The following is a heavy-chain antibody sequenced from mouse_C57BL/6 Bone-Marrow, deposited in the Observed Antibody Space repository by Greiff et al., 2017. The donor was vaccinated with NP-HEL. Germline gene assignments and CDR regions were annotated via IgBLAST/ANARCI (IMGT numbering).Heavy chain of an antibody. CDR2: IRSNSSNYAT. V-gene: IGHV10-3*01. CDR1: GFTFNTYA. J-gene: IGHJ2*01. CDR3: VRDRRGYLDY. Sequence: EVKLQESGGGLVQPKGSLKLSCAASGFTFNTYAMHWVRQAPGKGLEWVARIRSNSSNYATYYADSVKDRFTISRDDSQSMLYLQMNNLKTEDTAMYDCVRDRRGYLDYWGQGTTLTVSS.